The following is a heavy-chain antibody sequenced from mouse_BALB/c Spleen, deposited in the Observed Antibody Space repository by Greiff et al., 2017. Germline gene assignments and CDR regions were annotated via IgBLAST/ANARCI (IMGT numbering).Heavy chain of an antibody. D-gene: IGHD2-14*01. J-gene: IGHJ4*01. CDR1: GYTFTSYW. CDR2: INPSTGYT. V-gene: IGHV1-7*01. Sequence: QVQLQQSGAELAKPGASVKMSCKASGYTFTSYWMHWVKQRPGQGLEWIGYINPSTGYTEYNQKYKDKATLTADKSSSTAYMQLSSLTSEDSAVYYCAKRYAGAMDYWGQGTSVTVSS. CDR3: AKRYAGAMDY.